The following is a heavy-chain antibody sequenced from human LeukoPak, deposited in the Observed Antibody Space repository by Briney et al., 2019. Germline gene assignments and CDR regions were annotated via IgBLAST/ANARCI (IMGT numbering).Heavy chain of an antibody. V-gene: IGHV3-7*01. CDR2: VNRDGSET. J-gene: IGHJ4*02. CDR1: GFALSSHW. CDR3: VSFYETN. D-gene: IGHD2-2*01. Sequence: GVLRLSCAASGFALSSHWMTWVRQVPGRGPEWVANVNRDGSETYYLDSVKGRFTISKDNAKNTVYLQMNNLRTEDTAVYYCVSFYETNWGRGTLVTVSS.